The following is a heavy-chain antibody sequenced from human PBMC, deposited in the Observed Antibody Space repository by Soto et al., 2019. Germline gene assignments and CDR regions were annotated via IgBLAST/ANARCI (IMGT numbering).Heavy chain of an antibody. V-gene: IGHV1-18*01. J-gene: IGHJ4*02. CDR2: ISAYNGNT. CDR1: GYTFTSYG. CDR3: ARPKAITMVRGVEAASDY. D-gene: IGHD3-10*01. Sequence: AAVKVSCKASGYTFTSYGISWVRQAPGQGLEWMGWISAYNGNTNYAQKLQGRVTMTTDTSTSTAYMELRSLRSDDTAVYYCARPKAITMVRGVEAASDYWGQGTMVTVYS.